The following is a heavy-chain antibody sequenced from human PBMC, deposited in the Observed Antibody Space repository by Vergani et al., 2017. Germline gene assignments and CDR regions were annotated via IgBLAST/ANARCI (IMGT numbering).Heavy chain of an antibody. V-gene: IGHV3-49*03. CDR1: GFTFGDYA. CDR3: ARIEYSSSSVASYYYYYYMDV. J-gene: IGHJ6*03. Sequence: EVQLVESGGGLVQPGRSLRLSCTASGFTFGDYAMSWFRQAPGKGLEWVGFIRSKAYGGTTEYAASVKGRFTISRDDSKSIAYLQMNSLKTEDTAVYYCARIEYSSSSVASYYYYYYMDVWGKGTTVTVSS. CDR2: IRSKAYGGTT. D-gene: IGHD6-6*01.